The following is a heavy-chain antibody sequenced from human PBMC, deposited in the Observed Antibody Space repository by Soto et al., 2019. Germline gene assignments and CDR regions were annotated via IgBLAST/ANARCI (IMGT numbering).Heavy chain of an antibody. J-gene: IGHJ4*02. Sequence: SVKVSCKASGYTFTSYYMHWVRQAPGQGLEWMGIINPSGGSTSYAQKFQGRVTMTRDTSTSTVYMELSSLRSEDTAVYYCARGSGRYFDWLLLILDYWGQGSRVPVSS. D-gene: IGHD3-9*01. CDR1: GYTFTSYY. CDR3: ARGSGRYFDWLLLILDY. V-gene: IGHV1-46*01. CDR2: INPSGGST.